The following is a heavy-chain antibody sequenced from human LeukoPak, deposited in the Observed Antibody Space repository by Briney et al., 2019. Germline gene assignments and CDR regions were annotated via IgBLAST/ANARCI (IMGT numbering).Heavy chain of an antibody. V-gene: IGHV4-31*03. CDR2: IYYSGST. CDR3: ARGGGGYGDYFIDY. CDR1: GGSISSSSYY. J-gene: IGHJ4*02. Sequence: SETLSLTCTVSGGSISSSSYYWGWIRQPPGKGLEWIGYIYYSGSTYYNPSLKSRVTISVDTSKNQFSLKLSSVTAADTAVYYCARGGGGYGDYFIDYWGQGTLVTVSS. D-gene: IGHD4-17*01.